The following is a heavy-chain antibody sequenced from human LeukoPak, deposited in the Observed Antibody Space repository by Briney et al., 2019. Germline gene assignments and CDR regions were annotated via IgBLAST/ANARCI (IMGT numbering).Heavy chain of an antibody. CDR3: ARETTVVTPYYFDY. CDR1: GGTFSSYA. Sequence: SVKVSCKASGGTFSSYAISWVRQAPGQGLEWMGRIIPILGIANYAQKFQGRVTITADKSTSTAYMELSSLRSEDTAVYYCARETTVVTPYYFDYWGQGTLVTVSS. V-gene: IGHV1-69*04. D-gene: IGHD4-23*01. J-gene: IGHJ4*02. CDR2: IIPILGIA.